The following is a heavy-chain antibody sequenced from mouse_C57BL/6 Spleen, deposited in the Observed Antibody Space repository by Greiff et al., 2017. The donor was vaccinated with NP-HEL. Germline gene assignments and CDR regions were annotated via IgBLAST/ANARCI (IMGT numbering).Heavy chain of an antibody. J-gene: IGHJ2*01. CDR2: IDPNSGGT. V-gene: IGHV1-62-3*01. Sequence: VKLQQPGAELVKPGASVKLSCKASGYTFTSYWMHWVKQRPGRGLEWIGRIDPNSGGTKYNEKFKSKATLTVDKPSNTAYLQLSSLTSEDTSIYYCARRGALLPVYFDYWGQGTTLTVSS. CDR1: GYTFTSYW. CDR3: ARRGALLPVYFDY. D-gene: IGHD2-1*01.